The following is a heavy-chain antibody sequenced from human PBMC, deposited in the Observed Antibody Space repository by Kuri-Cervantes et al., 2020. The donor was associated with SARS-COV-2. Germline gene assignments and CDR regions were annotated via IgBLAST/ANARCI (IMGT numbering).Heavy chain of an antibody. D-gene: IGHD2-21*01. CDR3: AKDRVGVQDF. Sequence: GGSLRLSCAASGFNFSRTDMHWVRQAPGKGLEWVAVISHDGKNKKCIAFGKGRFTISRDNSQNTLYLHMKSLRSEDTAMYYCAKDRVGVQDFWGQGTLVTVSS. V-gene: IGHV3-30*18. CDR2: ISHDGKNK. J-gene: IGHJ4*02. CDR1: GFNFSRTD.